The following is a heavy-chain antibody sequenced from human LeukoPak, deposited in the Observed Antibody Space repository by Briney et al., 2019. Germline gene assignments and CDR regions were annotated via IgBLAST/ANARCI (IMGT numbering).Heavy chain of an antibody. CDR3: ATDGAVGGRDY. Sequence: PSETLSLTCTVSGGSINYYFWTWIRQPPGKGLEWIGYIYYSGSTNYNPSLKSRVTISIDTSKNQFSLKLSSVTAADTAVYYCATDGAVGGRDYWGQGTLVTVSS. V-gene: IGHV4-59*12. CDR1: GGSINYYF. J-gene: IGHJ4*02. D-gene: IGHD6-19*01. CDR2: IYYSGST.